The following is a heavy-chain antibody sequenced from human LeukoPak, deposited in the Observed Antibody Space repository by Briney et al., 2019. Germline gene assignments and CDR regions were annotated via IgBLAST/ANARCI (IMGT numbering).Heavy chain of an antibody. CDR2: IYTSETT. J-gene: IGHJ4*02. CDR3: AKSPPNSNYIDY. Sequence: SETLSLTCTVSGGSINSYYWSWIRQPAGKGLEWIGRIYTSETTNYTPSLKSRVTMSVDASKNQFSLKLSSVTAADTAVYYCAKSPPNSNYIDYWGQGTLVTVSS. CDR1: GGSINSYY. D-gene: IGHD4-11*01. V-gene: IGHV4-4*07.